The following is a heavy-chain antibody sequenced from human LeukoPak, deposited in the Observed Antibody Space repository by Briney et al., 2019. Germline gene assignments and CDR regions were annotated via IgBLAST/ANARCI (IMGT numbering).Heavy chain of an antibody. V-gene: IGHV3-53*01. CDR2: IYSGGST. Sequence: GGSLRLSCAASGFTVSSHYMTWDRQAPGKGLEWVSVIYSGGSTYYADSVKGRFTISRDNSKNTLYLQMNSLRAEDTAVYYCTKRGAYYVDYWGRGIPVTVSS. CDR3: TKRGAYYVDY. D-gene: IGHD3-16*01. J-gene: IGHJ4*02. CDR1: GFTVSSHY.